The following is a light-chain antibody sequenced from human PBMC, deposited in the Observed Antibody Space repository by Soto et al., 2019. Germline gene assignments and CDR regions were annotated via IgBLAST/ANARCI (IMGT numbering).Light chain of an antibody. CDR3: CSFTSSNTHV. CDR1: SSDFGNYNL. CDR2: EVN. J-gene: IGLJ1*01. V-gene: IGLV2-23*02. Sequence: QSALTQPASVSGSPGQSITISCTGTSSDFGNYNLVSWYQQHPGKVPKLILFEVNKRPSGVSGRFSGSKSGNTASPTISGLQAEDEADYYCCSFTSSNTHVFGTGTKV.